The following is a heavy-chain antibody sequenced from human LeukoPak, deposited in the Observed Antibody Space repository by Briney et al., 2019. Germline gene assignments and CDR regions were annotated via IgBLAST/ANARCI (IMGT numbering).Heavy chain of an antibody. J-gene: IGHJ4*02. D-gene: IGHD3-22*01. CDR1: GFTFSSYW. CDR2: ITSDGSDI. CDR3: AKSGDSSGYYLFYSDY. V-gene: IGHV3-74*01. Sequence: PGGSLRLSCAGSGFTFSSYWMHWVRQAPGKGLVWVSRITSDGSDIVYADSVKGRFTISRDNAKNTLYLQMNSLRAEDTALYYCAKSGDSSGYYLFYSDYWGQGTLVTVSS.